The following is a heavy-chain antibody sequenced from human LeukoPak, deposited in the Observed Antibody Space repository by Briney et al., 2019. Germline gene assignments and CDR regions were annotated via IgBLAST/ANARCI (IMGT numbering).Heavy chain of an antibody. V-gene: IGHV3-53*01. CDR1: GFAITSNY. CDR3: ARAVASGWYGAFDV. CDR2: IYSGGTI. Sequence: PGGSLRLSCVASGFAITSNYMSWVRQAPGKGLEWVSVIYSGGTIFYADSVQGRFTTSRDSSKNTLFLQMSSLRAEDTAVYYCARAVASGWYGAFDVWGQGTMLTVSS. J-gene: IGHJ3*01. D-gene: IGHD6-19*01.